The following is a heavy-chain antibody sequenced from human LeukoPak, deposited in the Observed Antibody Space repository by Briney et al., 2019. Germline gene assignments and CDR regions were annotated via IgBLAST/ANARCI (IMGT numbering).Heavy chain of an antibody. J-gene: IGHJ4*02. CDR1: GDSISSGGYY. Sequence: SETLSLTCTVSGDSISSGGYYWSWIRQPPGKGLEWIGNIYHSGSTHYNPSLKSRATISIDRSKNQFSLNLTSVTAADTAVYYCARDEDYGDYDNWGQGTLVTVSS. CDR3: ARDEDYGDYDN. CDR2: IYHSGST. D-gene: IGHD4-17*01. V-gene: IGHV4-30-2*01.